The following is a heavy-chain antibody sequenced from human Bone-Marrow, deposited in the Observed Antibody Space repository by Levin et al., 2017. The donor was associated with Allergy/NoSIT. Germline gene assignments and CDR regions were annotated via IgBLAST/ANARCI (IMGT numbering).Heavy chain of an antibody. J-gene: IGHJ6*02. V-gene: IGHV3-21*01. Sequence: ASVKVSCAASGFTFSSYRMNWVRQAPGKGLEWVSSISSSSSYIYYADSVKGRFTISRDNAKNSLYLQMNSLRAEDTAVYYCARERSDFWSGYYYDYGMDVWGQGTTVTVSS. CDR3: ARERSDFWSGYYYDYGMDV. D-gene: IGHD3-3*01. CDR1: GFTFSSYR. CDR2: ISSSSSYI.